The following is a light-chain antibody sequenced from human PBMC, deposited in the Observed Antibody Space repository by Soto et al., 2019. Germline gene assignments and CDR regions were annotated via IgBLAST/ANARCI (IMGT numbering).Light chain of an antibody. V-gene: IGKV3-11*01. CDR3: QQRDNWPLT. CDR2: DAS. Sequence: IVLTQSPATLSLSPGERATLSCRASPSVSSNLAWYQQKPGQAPRLLIYDASNRATGIPARFSGSGSGTDFPLTISSLETEDYEVYYCQQRDNWPLTFGGGTKVDIK. J-gene: IGKJ4*01. CDR1: PSVSSN.